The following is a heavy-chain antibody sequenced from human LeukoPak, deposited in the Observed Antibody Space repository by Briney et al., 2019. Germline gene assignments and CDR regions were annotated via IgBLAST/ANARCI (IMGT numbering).Heavy chain of an antibody. J-gene: IGHJ4*02. Sequence: GESLKLSWKGSGFSFTSYWIGWVRQMPGKGLEGMGIIYPSDSDTTYSPSFQGQVTISADKSISTAYLQWSSLKASDTAIYYCARRELGILYYFDYWGQGTLVTVSS. D-gene: IGHD7-27*01. V-gene: IGHV5-51*01. CDR2: IYPSDSDT. CDR1: GFSFTSYW. CDR3: ARRELGILYYFDY.